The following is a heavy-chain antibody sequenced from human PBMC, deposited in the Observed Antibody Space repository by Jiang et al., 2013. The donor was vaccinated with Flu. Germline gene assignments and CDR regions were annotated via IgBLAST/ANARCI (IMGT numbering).Heavy chain of an antibody. CDR2: IYYSGST. J-gene: IGHJ6*02. V-gene: IGHV4-59*08. D-gene: IGHD3-22*01. CDR3: AREERYYDSSGYYSYYYGMDV. CDR1: GGSISSYY. Sequence: GLVKPSETLSLTCTVSGGSISSYYWSWIRQPPGKGLEWIGYIYYSGSTNYNPSLKSRVTISVDTSKNQFSLKLSSVTAADTAVYYCAREERYYDSSGYYSYYYGMDVWGQGTTVTVPS.